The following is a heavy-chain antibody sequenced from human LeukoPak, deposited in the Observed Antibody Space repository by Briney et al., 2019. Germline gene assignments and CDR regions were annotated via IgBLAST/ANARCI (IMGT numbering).Heavy chain of an antibody. Sequence: GGSLRLSCAASGFILSTYWMSWVRQAPGKGLEWVASIKGGASETYYVDSVKGRFTISRDNAKNSLYLQMNSLRAEDTAVYYCARDTEERRYFDYWGQGTLVTVSS. J-gene: IGHJ4*02. CDR3: ARDTEERRYFDY. V-gene: IGHV3-7*01. D-gene: IGHD1-1*01. CDR1: GFILSTYW. CDR2: IKGGASET.